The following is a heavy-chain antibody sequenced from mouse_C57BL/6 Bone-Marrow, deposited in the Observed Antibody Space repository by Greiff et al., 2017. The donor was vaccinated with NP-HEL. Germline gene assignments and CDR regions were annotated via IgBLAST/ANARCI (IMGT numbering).Heavy chain of an antibody. J-gene: IGHJ2*01. V-gene: IGHV14-4*01. D-gene: IGHD1-1*01. CDR1: GFNIKDDY. CDR2: IDPENGDT. CDR3: TTKDTTGNFDY. Sequence: VHVKQSGAELVRPGASVKLSCTASGFNIKDDYMHWVKQRPEQGLEWIGWIDPENGDTEYASKFQGKATITADTSSNTAYLQLSSLTSEDTAVYYCTTKDTTGNFDYWGQGTTLTVSS.